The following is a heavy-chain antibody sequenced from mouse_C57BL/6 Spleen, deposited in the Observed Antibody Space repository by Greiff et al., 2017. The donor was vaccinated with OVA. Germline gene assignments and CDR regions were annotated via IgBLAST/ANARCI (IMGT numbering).Heavy chain of an antibody. D-gene: IGHD2-1*01. CDR1: GFTFSDAW. V-gene: IGHV6-6*01. CDR2: IRHKANNHAT. Sequence: EVKLEESGGGLVQPGGSMKLSCAASGFTFSDAWMHWVRQSPEKGLEWVADIRHKANNHATYYAESVKGRFTISRDDSKSSVYLQMNSLRAEDTGIYYCTPLYYGNSGYWGQGTTLTVSS. CDR3: TPLYYGNSGY. J-gene: IGHJ2*01.